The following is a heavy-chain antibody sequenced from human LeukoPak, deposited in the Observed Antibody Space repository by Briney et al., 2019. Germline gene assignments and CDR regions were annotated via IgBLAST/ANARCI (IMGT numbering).Heavy chain of an antibody. J-gene: IGHJ4*02. CDR2: ISSSGSAI. CDR3: ARRRYSGSYFLAD. D-gene: IGHD1-26*01. CDR1: GFTFSSHE. Sequence: GGSLRLSCAASGFTFSSHEMNWVRQAPGKGLEWVSYISSSGSAIYYADSVKGRFTISRDNAKNSLYLQMNSLRAEDTAVYYCARRRYSGSYFLADWGQGTLVTVSS. V-gene: IGHV3-48*03.